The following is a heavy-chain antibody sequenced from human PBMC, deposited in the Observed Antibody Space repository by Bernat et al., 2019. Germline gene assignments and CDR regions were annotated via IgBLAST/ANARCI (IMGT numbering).Heavy chain of an antibody. CDR1: GFTFSSYG. D-gene: IGHD6-19*01. CDR3: ARDKGVAANDAFDI. Sequence: QVQLVESGGGVVQPGRSLRLSCAASGFTFSSYGMHWVRQAPGKGLEWVAVIWYDGSNKYYADSVKGRFTISRDNSKNTLYLQMNSLRAEDTAVYYCARDKGVAANDAFDIWGQGTTVTVSS. V-gene: IGHV3-33*01. CDR2: IWYDGSNK. J-gene: IGHJ3*02.